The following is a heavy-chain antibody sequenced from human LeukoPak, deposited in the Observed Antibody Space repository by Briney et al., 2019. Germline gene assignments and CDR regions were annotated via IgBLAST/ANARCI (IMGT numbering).Heavy chain of an antibody. D-gene: IGHD4-17*01. CDR3: SRGLHDYGDSNYYFDQ. CDR2: IRKKAYGETT. CDR1: GFTFGDDG. J-gene: IGHJ4*02. Sequence: GGSLRLSCTAFGFTFGDDGWSWFRLAPGKGLEWICFIRKKAYGETTEYAAYVRGRFTISRDDANGIAYLQMNSLKTEDTALYYCSRGLHDYGDSNYYFDQWGQGTRVTVSS. V-gene: IGHV3-49*03.